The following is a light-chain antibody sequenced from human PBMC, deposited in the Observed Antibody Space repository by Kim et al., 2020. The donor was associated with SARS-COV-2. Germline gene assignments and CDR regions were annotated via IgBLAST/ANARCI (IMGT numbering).Light chain of an antibody. V-gene: IGKV1-17*01. CDR3: LQHNTYPIT. J-gene: IGKJ5*01. Sequence: GDRVTITCRASQDIINDLGWYQQNPGRAPKRLIYGASSLQSGVPSRFSGSGPGTEFTFTISSLQPEVFSTYFCLQHNTYPITFGQVTRL. CDR2: GAS. CDR1: QDIIND.